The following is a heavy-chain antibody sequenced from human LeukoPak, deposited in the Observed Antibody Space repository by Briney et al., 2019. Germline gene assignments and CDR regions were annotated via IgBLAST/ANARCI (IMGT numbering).Heavy chain of an antibody. Sequence: PSETLSLTCTVSGDSISSSVYYWTWIRQTPGKELEWIGTMYYTGSTYYSPSLKSRVTISVDTSKNQFSLKLSSVTAADTAVYYCARDSSGSFDYWGQGTLVTVSS. J-gene: IGHJ4*02. CDR2: MYYTGST. V-gene: IGHV4-39*07. D-gene: IGHD3-22*01. CDR1: GDSISSSVYY. CDR3: ARDSSGSFDY.